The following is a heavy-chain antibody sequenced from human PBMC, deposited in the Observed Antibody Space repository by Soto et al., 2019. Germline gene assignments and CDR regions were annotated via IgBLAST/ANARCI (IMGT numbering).Heavy chain of an antibody. Sequence: GGSLRLSCTASGFTFGDYAMSWFRQAPGKGLEWVGFIRSKAYGGTTEYAASVKGRFTISRDDSKSIAYLQMNSLKTEDTAVYYCQSIYYDSSDDPGYWGQGTLVTVSS. V-gene: IGHV3-49*03. CDR1: GFTFGDYA. CDR2: IRSKAYGGTT. J-gene: IGHJ4*02. CDR3: QSIYYDSSDDPGY. D-gene: IGHD3-22*01.